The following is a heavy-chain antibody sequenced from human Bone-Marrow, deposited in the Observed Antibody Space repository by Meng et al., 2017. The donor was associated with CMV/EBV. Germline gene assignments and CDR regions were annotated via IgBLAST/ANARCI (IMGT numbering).Heavy chain of an antibody. CDR1: FRFTSYA. CDR2: ISVSGGST. D-gene: IGHD6-13*01. CDR3: AKDLKFVAAAVRAYFDY. J-gene: IGHJ4*02. V-gene: IGHV3-23*01. Sequence: FRFTSYAMRWVRLAPRTGLGWVSVISVSGGSTYSADSVTGQFTISSANYKNTMYLQMNSLRAEATAVYYCAKDLKFVAAAVRAYFDYWGQGTLVTVSS.